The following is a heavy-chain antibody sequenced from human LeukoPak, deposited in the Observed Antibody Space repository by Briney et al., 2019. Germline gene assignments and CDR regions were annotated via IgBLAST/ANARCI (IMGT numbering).Heavy chain of an antibody. CDR2: ISWNSGSI. D-gene: IGHD3-3*01. CDR3: AKATLHYDFWSGYYTFDY. J-gene: IGHJ4*02. Sequence: GGSLRLSCAASGFTFDDYAMHWVRQAPGKGLEWVSGISWNSGSIGYADSVKGRFTISRDNAKNSLCLQMNSLRAEDTALYYCAKATLHYDFWSGYYTFDYWGQGTLVTVSS. V-gene: IGHV3-9*01. CDR1: GFTFDDYA.